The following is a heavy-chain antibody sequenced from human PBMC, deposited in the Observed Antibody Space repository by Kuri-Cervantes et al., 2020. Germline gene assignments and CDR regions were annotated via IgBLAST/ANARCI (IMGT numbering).Heavy chain of an antibody. J-gene: IGHJ3*02. CDR2: INHSGST. CDR3: ATISPIGSSWYGVGAFDI. Sequence: GSLRLSCAVYGGSFSGYYWSWIRQPPGKGLGWIGEINHSGSTNYNPSLKSRVTMSVDTSKNQFSLKLSSVTAADTAVYYCATISPIGSSWYGVGAFDIWGQGTMVTVSS. V-gene: IGHV4-34*01. D-gene: IGHD6-13*01. CDR1: GGSFSGYY.